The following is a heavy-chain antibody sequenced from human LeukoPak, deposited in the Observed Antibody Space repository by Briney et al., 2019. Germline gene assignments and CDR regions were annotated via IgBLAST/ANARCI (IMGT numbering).Heavy chain of an antibody. D-gene: IGHD6-19*01. J-gene: IGHJ6*03. V-gene: IGHV1-8*01. CDR1: GYTFTSYD. Sequence: GASVKVSCKASGYTFTSYDINWVRQATGQGLEWMGWMNPNSGNTGYAQKFQGRVTMTRNTSISTAYMELSSLRSEDTAVYYCARGHSSGWGSYYYYYMDVWGKGTTVTVSS. CDR3: ARGHSSGWGSYYYYYMDV. CDR2: MNPNSGNT.